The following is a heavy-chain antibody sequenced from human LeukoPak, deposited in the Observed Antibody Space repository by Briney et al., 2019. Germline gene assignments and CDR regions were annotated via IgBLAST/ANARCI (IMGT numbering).Heavy chain of an antibody. V-gene: IGHV5-51*01. CDR3: ARRGYSGYEGAWFDP. J-gene: IGHJ5*02. CDR1: GYNFTTYW. Sequence: GESLKISCKGSGYNFTTYWIGWVRQMPGQGPEWMGIIYPGDSDTRYSPSFRGQVTISADKSISTAYLEWNSLKASDTAMFYCARRGYSGYEGAWFDPWGQGTLVTVSS. CDR2: IYPGDSDT. D-gene: IGHD5-12*01.